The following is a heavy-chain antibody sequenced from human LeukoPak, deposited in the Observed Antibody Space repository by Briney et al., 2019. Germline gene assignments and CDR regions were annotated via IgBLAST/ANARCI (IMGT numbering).Heavy chain of an antibody. CDR2: VSGSGAST. V-gene: IGHV3-23*01. Sequence: PGGSLTLSCEASGFTFLCYARSWVRQPPGKGPEWVSAVSGSGASTTSAEFVKGRFTISRHNSKNTLFLEMNSPRAEDTAVYYCAKVSSSSWYANFDSSGQGILVSVSS. J-gene: IGHJ4*02. CDR1: GFTFLCYA. CDR3: AKVSSSSWYANFDS. D-gene: IGHD6-13*01.